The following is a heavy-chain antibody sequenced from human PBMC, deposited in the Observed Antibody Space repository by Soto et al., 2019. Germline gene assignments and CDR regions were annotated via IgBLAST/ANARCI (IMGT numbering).Heavy chain of an antibody. Sequence: QVQLAQSGAEVKKPGASVKVSCKASGYTFTTYPIHWVRQAPGQRPEWMGWINPGSRNTKYSQKFQGRVTISMNTSATTAYMAVSSLRFEDSAVYYCARGAGRPNRFDLVGQGTLVTVFS. V-gene: IGHV1-3*01. CDR1: GYTFTTYP. J-gene: IGHJ5*02. D-gene: IGHD6-19*01. CDR3: ARGAGRPNRFDL. CDR2: INPGSRNT.